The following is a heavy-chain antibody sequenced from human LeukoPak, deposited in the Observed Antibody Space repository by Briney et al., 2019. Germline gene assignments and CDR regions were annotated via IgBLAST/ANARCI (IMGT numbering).Heavy chain of an antibody. CDR1: GFTFSSYA. CDR3: AKDLPDGDYEGDYESVFDY. CDR2: ISGSGGST. J-gene: IGHJ4*02. D-gene: IGHD4-17*01. V-gene: IGHV3-23*01. Sequence: QAGGSLRLSCAASGFTFSSYAMSWVRQAPGKGLEWVSAISGSGGSTYYADSVKGRFTISRDNSKNTLYLQMNSLRAEDTAVYYCAKDLPDGDYEGDYESVFDYWGQGTLVTVSS.